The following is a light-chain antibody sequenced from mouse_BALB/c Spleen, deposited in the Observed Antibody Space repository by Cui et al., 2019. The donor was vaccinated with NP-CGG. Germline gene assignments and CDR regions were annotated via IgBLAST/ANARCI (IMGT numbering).Light chain of an antibody. CDR1: TGAVTSSNY. J-gene: IGLJ1*01. CDR2: GTN. V-gene: IGLV1*01. CDR3: ALWYSNHWV. Sequence: QTVLTPETCLTTSPGETVTLTCRSSTGAVTSSNYANWVQEKPDHLFTGLIGGTNNRTPGVPARFSGSLIGDKAALTITGAQTEDEAIYFCALWYSNHWVFGGGTKLTVL.